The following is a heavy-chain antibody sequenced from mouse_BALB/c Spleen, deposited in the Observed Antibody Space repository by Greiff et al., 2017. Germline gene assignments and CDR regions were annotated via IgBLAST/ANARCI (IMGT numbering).Heavy chain of an antibody. CDR3: ARRNYYYGSSYAMDY. Sequence: EVQLQQSGPGLVKPSQSLSLTCTVTGYSITSDYAWNWIRQFPGNKLEWMGYISYSGSTSYNPSLKSRISITRDTSKNQFFLQLNSVTTEDTATYYCARRNYYYGSSYAMDYWGQGTSVTVSS. V-gene: IGHV3-2*02. D-gene: IGHD1-1*01. CDR2: ISYSGST. CDR1: GYSITSDYA. J-gene: IGHJ4*01.